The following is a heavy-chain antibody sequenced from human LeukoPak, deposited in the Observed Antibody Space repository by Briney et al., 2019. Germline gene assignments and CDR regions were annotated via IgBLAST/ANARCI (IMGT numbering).Heavy chain of an antibody. J-gene: IGHJ4*02. CDR2: INHSGST. CDR1: GGSFSGYH. CDR3: ARGVRYYFDY. V-gene: IGHV4-34*01. Sequence: SETLSLTCAVYGGSFSGYHWSWIRQPPGKGLEWIGEINHSGSTNYNPSLKSRVTISVDTSKNQFSLKLSSVTAADTAVYYCARGVRYYFDYWGQGTLVTVSS.